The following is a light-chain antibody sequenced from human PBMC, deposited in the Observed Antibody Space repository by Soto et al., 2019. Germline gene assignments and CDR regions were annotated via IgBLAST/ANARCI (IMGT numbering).Light chain of an antibody. CDR3: ASYTGSSTYV. CDR1: SGDVGFYDF. V-gene: IGLV2-14*03. CDR2: GVT. Sequence: QSALTHPASMSGSPGQSITISCTGTSGDVGFYDFVSWYQQHPGKVPRLIIYGVTKRPSGVSHRCSGSKSGNTASLTISGLQVEDEADYSCASYTGSSTYVFGGGTKLTVL. J-gene: IGLJ3*02.